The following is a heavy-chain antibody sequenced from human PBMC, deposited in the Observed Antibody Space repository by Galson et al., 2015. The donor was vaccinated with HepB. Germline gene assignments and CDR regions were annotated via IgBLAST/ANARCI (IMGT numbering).Heavy chain of an antibody. Sequence: SVKVSCKASGGTSSNYAISWVRQAPGQGLEWMGGIIPLYGTTNYAQNFQGRVTITAVELTTTAYMELSSLTSEDTALYYCARGVSGWTDAFDVWGQGTKVTVSS. CDR3: ARGVSGWTDAFDV. J-gene: IGHJ3*01. CDR2: IIPLYGTT. D-gene: IGHD6-19*01. V-gene: IGHV1-69*13. CDR1: GGTSSNYA.